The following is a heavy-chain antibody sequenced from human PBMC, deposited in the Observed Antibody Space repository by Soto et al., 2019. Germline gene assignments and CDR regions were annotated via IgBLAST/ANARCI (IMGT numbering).Heavy chain of an antibody. V-gene: IGHV5-51*01. CDR2: VYPGDSDI. CDR1: GYNFPSYW. D-gene: IGHD3-22*01. Sequence: PGESLKISCQGSGYNFPSYWIGWVRQMPGKGLEWMGIVYPGDSDITYSPSFQGQVTISADKSISTAYLQWSSLKASDTAMYYYARHYYNGYYYLDYWGRGTLVTVSS. J-gene: IGHJ4*02. CDR3: ARHYYNGYYYLDY.